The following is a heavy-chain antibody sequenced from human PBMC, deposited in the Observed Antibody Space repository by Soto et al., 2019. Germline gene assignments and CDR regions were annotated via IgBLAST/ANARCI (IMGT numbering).Heavy chain of an antibody. D-gene: IGHD3-3*01. J-gene: IGHJ6*02. V-gene: IGHV4-39*01. CDR2: IYYSGST. Sequence: SETLSLTCTVSGGSISSSSYYWGWIRQPPGKGLEWIGSIYYSGSTYYNPSLKSRVTIPVDTSKNQFSLKLSSVTAADTAVYYCASPDSSKIKDDFWSGYPRYYYYYGMDVWGQGTTVTVSS. CDR3: ASPDSSKIKDDFWSGYPRYYYYYGMDV. CDR1: GGSISSSSYY.